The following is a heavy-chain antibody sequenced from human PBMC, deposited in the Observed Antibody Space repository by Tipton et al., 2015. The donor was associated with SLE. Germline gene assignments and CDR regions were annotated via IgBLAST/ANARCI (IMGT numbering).Heavy chain of an antibody. V-gene: IGHV4-39*02. D-gene: IGHD5-24*01. CDR3: ARGSVELAASVNN. CDR1: GGSITTNLHY. CDR2: LFYTGTT. Sequence: LRLSCIVSGGSITTNLHYWAWIRQPPGTRLEWIGSLFYTGTTYYNPSLAGRVTVAIDRSKNHFSLSLSSVTAADTAVYYCARGSVELAASVNNWGQGSLVTVSA. J-gene: IGHJ4*02.